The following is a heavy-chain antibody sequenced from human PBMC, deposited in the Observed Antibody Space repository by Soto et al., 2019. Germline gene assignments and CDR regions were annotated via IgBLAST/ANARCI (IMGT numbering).Heavy chain of an antibody. CDR1: GFTFSSYG. V-gene: IGHV3-30*18. Sequence: QVQLVESGGGVVQPGRSLRLSCAASGFTFSSYGMHWVRQAPGKGLEWVAVISYDGSNKYYADSVKGRFTISRDNSKNTLYLQMNSLRAEDTAVYYCAKDLGDGYNPDYCGQGTLVTVSS. J-gene: IGHJ4*02. CDR2: ISYDGSNK. CDR3: AKDLGDGYNPDY. D-gene: IGHD5-12*01.